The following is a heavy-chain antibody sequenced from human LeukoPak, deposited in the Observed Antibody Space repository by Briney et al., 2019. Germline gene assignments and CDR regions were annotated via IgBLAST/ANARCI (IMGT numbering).Heavy chain of an antibody. CDR2: ISSGGSTT. Sequence: GGSLRLSCAASGFTFSSYSMNWVRQAPGKGLEWVSYISSGGSTTYYAGSVKGRFTVSRDNAKNSLYLQMNSLRAEDTAVYYCARDHMGYDYWGQGTLVTVSS. J-gene: IGHJ4*02. CDR3: ARDHMGYDY. D-gene: IGHD1-26*01. CDR1: GFTFSSYS. V-gene: IGHV3-48*04.